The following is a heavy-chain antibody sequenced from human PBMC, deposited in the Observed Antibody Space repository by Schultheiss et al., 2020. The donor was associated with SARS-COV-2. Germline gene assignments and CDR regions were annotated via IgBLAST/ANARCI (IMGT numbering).Heavy chain of an antibody. J-gene: IGHJ4*02. CDR3: ARSMAGSWYYFDY. CDR1: GFTFSSYS. Sequence: GGSLRLSCAASGFTFSSYSMNWVRQAPGKGLEWVSRINSDGSSTSYADSVKGRFTVSRDNSKNAFYLQMNSLRTEDTAVYYCARSMAGSWYYFDYWGQGTLVTVSS. V-gene: IGHV3-74*01. D-gene: IGHD6-13*01. CDR2: INSDGSST.